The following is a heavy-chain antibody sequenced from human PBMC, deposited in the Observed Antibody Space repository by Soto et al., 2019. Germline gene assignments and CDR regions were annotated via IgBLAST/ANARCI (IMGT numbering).Heavy chain of an antibody. V-gene: IGHV1-69*13. CDR2: IIPIFGTA. CDR1: GGTFSSYA. D-gene: IGHD4-17*01. J-gene: IGHJ4*02. CDR3: ARPPSNDYGDYVYSY. Sequence: ASVKVSCKASGGTFSSYAISWVRQAPGQGLEWMGGIIPIFGTANYAQKFQGRVTITADESTSTAYMELSSLRSEDTAVYYCARPPSNDYGDYVYSYWGQGTLVTVSS.